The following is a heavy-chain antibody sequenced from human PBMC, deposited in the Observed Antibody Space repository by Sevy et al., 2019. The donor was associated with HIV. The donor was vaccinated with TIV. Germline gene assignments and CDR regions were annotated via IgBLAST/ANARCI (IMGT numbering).Heavy chain of an antibody. Sequence: SETLSLTCTVSSGSLSTYGWSWIRQPPGKGLEWIGYAYYNGGTNYNPSLKSRLTILVGTSERQFSLQLSSVTPADTAVYYCGRDNWGSIDYWGQGVLVTVSS. CDR3: GRDNWGSIDY. V-gene: IGHV4-59*01. J-gene: IGHJ4*02. CDR1: SGSLSTYG. CDR2: AYYNGGT. D-gene: IGHD7-27*01.